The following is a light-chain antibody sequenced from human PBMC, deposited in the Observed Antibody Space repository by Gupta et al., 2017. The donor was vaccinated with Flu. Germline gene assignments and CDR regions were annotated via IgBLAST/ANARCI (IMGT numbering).Light chain of an antibody. J-gene: IGLJ1*01. CDR3: AAWDDSLNVYV. CDR1: SSNIGSNN. Sequence: QSVLTQPPSASGTPGPRVIISCSGSSSNIGSNNVNWYQQLPGTAPKLLIYSSDQRPSGVPDRFSGSKSGTSASLAISGLQSEDEADFYCAAWDDSLNVYVFGAGTKVTVL. V-gene: IGLV1-44*01. CDR2: SSD.